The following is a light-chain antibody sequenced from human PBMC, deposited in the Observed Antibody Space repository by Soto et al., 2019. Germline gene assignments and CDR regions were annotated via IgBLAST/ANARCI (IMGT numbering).Light chain of an antibody. CDR2: AAS. V-gene: IGKV1-39*01. CDR3: QQTHTTFT. Sequence: DIQMTQSPSSLSASVGDRVTITCRASQSISTYLNWYQQKPGKVPKLLIYAASSLQSGVPSRFSGSWSGTDFTLTISSLQPEDFATYYCQQTHTTFTFGGGTTVEIK. J-gene: IGKJ4*01. CDR1: QSISTY.